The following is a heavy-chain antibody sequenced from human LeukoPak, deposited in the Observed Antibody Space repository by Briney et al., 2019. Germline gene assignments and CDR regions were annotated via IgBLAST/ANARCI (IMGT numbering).Heavy chain of an antibody. CDR1: GFTFYSYG. CDR3: AKDNRGYFDF. V-gene: IGHV3-30*18. J-gene: IGHJ4*02. Sequence: PGWSLRLSCAASGFTFYSYGMHWLRQAPGKGLEWVALISYNGRNNYYADSVKGRFTISRDNSKNTLYLQVSSLRTEDTAVYFCAKDNRGYFDFWGQGTLVTVSS. CDR2: ISYNGRNN. D-gene: IGHD3-16*01.